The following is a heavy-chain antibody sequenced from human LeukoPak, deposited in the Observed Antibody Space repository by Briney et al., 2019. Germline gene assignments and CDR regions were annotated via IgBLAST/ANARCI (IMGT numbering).Heavy chain of an antibody. CDR2: IKQDGSEQ. CDR1: GFTFDDYG. V-gene: IGHV3-7*01. Sequence: GGSLRLSCAASGFTFDDYGMSWVRQAPGKGLEWVANIKQDGSEQNYVDSVKGRFTISRDNAKNSLYLRMDSLRAEDTAVYYCATGYSSGWYFYFQYWGQGTLVTVSS. J-gene: IGHJ1*01. CDR3: ATGYSSGWYFYFQY. D-gene: IGHD6-19*01.